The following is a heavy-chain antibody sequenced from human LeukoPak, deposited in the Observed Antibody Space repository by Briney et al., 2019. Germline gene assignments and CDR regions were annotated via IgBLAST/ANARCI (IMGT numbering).Heavy chain of an antibody. CDR1: GFTFRSYE. Sequence: PGGSLRLSCAASGFTFRSYEMNWVRQAPGKGLEWVAVISYDGSDKYYADSVKGRFTISRDNSKNTLYLQMNSLRAEDTAVYYCAREGYAFDIWGQGTMVTVSS. CDR2: ISYDGSDK. CDR3: AREGYAFDI. V-gene: IGHV3-30*04. J-gene: IGHJ3*02.